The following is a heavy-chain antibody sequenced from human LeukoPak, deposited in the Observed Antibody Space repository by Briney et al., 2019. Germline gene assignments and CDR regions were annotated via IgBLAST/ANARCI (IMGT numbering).Heavy chain of an antibody. Sequence: ASVKVSCNISGDTFPTYDINWVRQATGQGLEWMGWMNPKSGNTVYAQKFQGRLTLTRDISISTAYIELSSLRSEDTAVYFCARAITIFDYYYMDVWGKGTTVTVSS. CDR3: ARAITIFDYYYMDV. CDR2: MNPKSGNT. J-gene: IGHJ6*03. V-gene: IGHV1-8*01. CDR1: GDTFPTYD. D-gene: IGHD3-3*01.